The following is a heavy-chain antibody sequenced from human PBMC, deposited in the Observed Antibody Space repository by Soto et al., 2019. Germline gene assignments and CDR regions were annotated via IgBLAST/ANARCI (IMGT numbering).Heavy chain of an antibody. J-gene: IGHJ3*02. D-gene: IGHD2-15*01. V-gene: IGHV4-4*02. CDR3: ARVGCSGGSCQTLGAFEI. CDR1: GGSISSSNW. CDR2: IYHSGST. Sequence: SETLSLTCAVSGGSISSSNWWSWVRQPPGKGLEWIGEIYHSGSTNYNPSLKSRVTISVDKSKNQFTLKLSSVTAADTAVYYCARVGCSGGSCQTLGAFEIWRQGTMVT.